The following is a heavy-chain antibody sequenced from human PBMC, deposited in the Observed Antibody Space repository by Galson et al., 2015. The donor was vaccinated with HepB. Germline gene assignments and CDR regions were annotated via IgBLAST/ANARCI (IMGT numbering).Heavy chain of an antibody. Sequence: SVKVSCKASGGTFSSYAISWMRQAPGQGLEWMGGIIPIFGIANYAQKFQGRVTITADESTSTAYMELSSLRSEDTAVYYCASIDYGSGAHYYYYYGMDVWGQGTTVTVSS. V-gene: IGHV1-69*13. CDR1: GGTFSSYA. CDR3: ASIDYGSGAHYYYYYGMDV. CDR2: IIPIFGIA. D-gene: IGHD3-10*01. J-gene: IGHJ6*02.